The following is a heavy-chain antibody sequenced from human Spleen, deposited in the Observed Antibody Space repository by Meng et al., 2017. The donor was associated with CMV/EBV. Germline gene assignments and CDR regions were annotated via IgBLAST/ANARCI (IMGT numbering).Heavy chain of an antibody. CDR1: GFTFSKHW. Sequence: GGSLRLSCTASGFTFSKHWVHWVRQAPGKGLVWVSRISSDGGITAYADSVKGRFTISRDNAKNTVYLQMNSLRAEDTAVYHCARVDPVTGNYFDPWGQGTLVTVSS. J-gene: IGHJ5*02. CDR2: ISSDGGIT. D-gene: IGHD1-7*01. CDR3: ARVDPVTGNYFDP. V-gene: IGHV3-74*01.